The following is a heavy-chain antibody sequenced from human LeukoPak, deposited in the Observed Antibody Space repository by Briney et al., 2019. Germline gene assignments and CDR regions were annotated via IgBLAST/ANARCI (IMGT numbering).Heavy chain of an antibody. J-gene: IGHJ4*02. CDR1: GFTVSNNY. Sequence: GGSLRLSCAASGFTVSNNYFSWVRQAPGEGLEWVSAIYSDGSTYYADSVKGRFTISRDNSKNTLYLEVNGLRPEDTAFYYCAKKLNILGRSGLFDYWGQGTLVTVSS. V-gene: IGHV3-53*05. D-gene: IGHD1-26*01. CDR3: AKKLNILGRSGLFDY. CDR2: IYSDGST.